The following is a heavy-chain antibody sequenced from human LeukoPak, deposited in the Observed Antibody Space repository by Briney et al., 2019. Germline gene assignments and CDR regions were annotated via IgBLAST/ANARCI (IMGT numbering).Heavy chain of an antibody. CDR2: IYTSGST. V-gene: IGHV4-61*02. J-gene: IGHJ3*02. CDR3: ARDSGSSRAIDAFDI. D-gene: IGHD3-10*01. Sequence: SQTLSLTCTVSGGSISSGSYYWSWIRQPAGKGLEWIGRIYTSGSTNYNPSLKSRVTISVDTSKNQFSLKLSSVTAADTAVYCCARDSGSSRAIDAFDIWGQGTMVTVSS. CDR1: GGSISSGSYY.